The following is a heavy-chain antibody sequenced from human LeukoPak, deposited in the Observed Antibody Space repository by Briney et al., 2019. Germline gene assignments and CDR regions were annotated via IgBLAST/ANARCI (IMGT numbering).Heavy chain of an antibody. V-gene: IGHV5-51*01. J-gene: IGHJ3*02. D-gene: IGHD3-22*01. CDR3: ARIPRSGGNYDIGGSTPLALDI. CDR1: GYSLTSYW. Sequence: AGESLMIYCMGSGYSLTSYWIGSVRHMPGEGVEWMGIIYPCDSETRHGPSFPGQVTTSDSKSIKTAHLQWSSLKASDTAIYYCARIPRSGGNYDIGGSTPLALDIWGQGTMVTVAS. CDR2: IYPCDSET.